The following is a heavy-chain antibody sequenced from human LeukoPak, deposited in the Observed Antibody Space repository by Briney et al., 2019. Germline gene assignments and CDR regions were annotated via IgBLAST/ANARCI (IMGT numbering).Heavy chain of an antibody. CDR2: INHSGST. V-gene: IGHV4-34*01. Sequence: SETLSLTCAVYGGSFNGYYWSWIRQPPGKGLEWIGEINHSGSTNYNPSLKSRVTISVDTSKNQFSLKLSSVTAADTAVYYCARRNYFDYWGQGTLVTVSS. CDR1: GGSFNGYY. J-gene: IGHJ4*02. CDR3: ARRNYFDY.